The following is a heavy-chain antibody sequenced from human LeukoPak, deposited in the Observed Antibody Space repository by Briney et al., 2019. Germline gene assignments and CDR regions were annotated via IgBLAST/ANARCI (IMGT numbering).Heavy chain of an antibody. J-gene: IGHJ6*03. V-gene: IGHV1-69*05. CDR2: IIPIFGTP. Sequence: SVKVSCKASGGTFRTYSVTWVRQAPGQGLEWMGGIIPIFGTPNYAQKFQGRVKVTTDDATGTAYMELSSLMSEDTAIYYCARADRYHFYLDVWGKGTPVTVSS. CDR1: GGTFRTYS. CDR3: ARADRYHFYLDV.